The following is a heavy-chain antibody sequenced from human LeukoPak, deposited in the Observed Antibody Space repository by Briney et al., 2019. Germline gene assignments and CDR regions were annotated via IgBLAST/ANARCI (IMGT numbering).Heavy chain of an antibody. J-gene: IGHJ4*02. CDR2: LSGNGANT. Sequence: PGGSLRLSCAASGFTFTSHAMTWVRQAPGKGLEWVSSLSGNGANTHYADSVKGRFTISRDNSKNTLYLQMNSLRVEDTGVYYCARHSSGNLQPFDYWGQGTLVTVSS. V-gene: IGHV3-23*01. CDR1: GFTFTSHA. CDR3: ARHSSGNLQPFDY. D-gene: IGHD3-22*01.